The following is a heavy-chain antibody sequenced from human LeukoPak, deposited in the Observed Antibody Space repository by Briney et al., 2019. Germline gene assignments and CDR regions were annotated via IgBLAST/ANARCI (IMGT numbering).Heavy chain of an antibody. J-gene: IGHJ4*02. CDR1: RYTLTAYN. CDR3: ARQFNDYGDPYLAY. V-gene: IGHV1-2*02. Sequence: ASVNVSCKPSRYTLTAYNMQWVRQAPGQGLAWMGWINPKSGDTDYAQKFRGRVFMTRDTSISTTYMEVSGLRSDDTGVYYCARQFNDYGDPYLAYWGGRTLVTVSS. CDR2: INPKSGDT. D-gene: IGHD4-17*01.